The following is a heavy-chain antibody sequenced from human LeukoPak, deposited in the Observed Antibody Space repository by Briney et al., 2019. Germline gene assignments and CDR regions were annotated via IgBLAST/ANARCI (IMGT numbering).Heavy chain of an antibody. CDR3: TRSSRGTFYYYGMDV. J-gene: IGHJ6*02. Sequence: PSETLSLTCTVSGGSISSYYWSWIRQPPGKGLEWIGYIYYSGSTNYNASLKSRVTISVDTSKNQFSLKLSSVTAADTAVYYCTRSSRGTFYYYGMDVWGQGTTVTVSS. CDR1: GGSISSYY. V-gene: IGHV4-59*01. D-gene: IGHD2-15*01. CDR2: IYYSGST.